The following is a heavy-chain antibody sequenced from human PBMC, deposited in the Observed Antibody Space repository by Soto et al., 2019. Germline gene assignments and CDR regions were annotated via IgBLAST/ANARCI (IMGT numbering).Heavy chain of an antibody. CDR1: GYTFTSYY. V-gene: IGHV1-46*03. CDR2: INPSGGST. J-gene: IGHJ6*01. Sequence: QVQLVQSGAEAKKPGASVKVSCKASGYTFTSYYMHWVRQAPGHGLEWMGIINPSGGSTSYAQKFQGRVTMTRDTSTSTVYMELSSLRSEDTAVYYCARGRQQLLTSYYYYGMDVWGQGTTVTVSS. D-gene: IGHD6-13*01. CDR3: ARGRQQLLTSYYYYGMDV.